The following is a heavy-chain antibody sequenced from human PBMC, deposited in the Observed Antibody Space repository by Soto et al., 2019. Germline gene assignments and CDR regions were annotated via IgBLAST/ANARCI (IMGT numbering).Heavy chain of an antibody. V-gene: IGHV1-46*01. D-gene: IGHD4-17*01. CDR1: GYTFTSYY. CDR3: ARELLPDYGDSHYYYGMDV. J-gene: IGHJ6*02. Sequence: ASVKVSCKASGYTFTSYYMHWVRQAPGQGLEWMGKINPSGGSTSYAQKFQGRVTMTRDTSTSTVYMELSSPRSEDTAVYYCARELLPDYGDSHYYYGMDVWGQGTTVTVSS. CDR2: INPSGGST.